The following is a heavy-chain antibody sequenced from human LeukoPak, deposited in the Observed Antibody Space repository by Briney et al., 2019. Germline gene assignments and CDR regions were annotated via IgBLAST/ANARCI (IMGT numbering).Heavy chain of an antibody. CDR1: GFTFSDDY. V-gene: IGHV3-11*06. CDR3: VRHTRAAAF. Sequence: GGSLRLSCAASGFTFSDDYMTWIRQVPGKGLESIAYIGGSGSDTNYADSVRGRFTISRDNARSSLFLQMNSLTAEDSAVYFCVRHTRAAAFWGQGALVTVSS. D-gene: IGHD2-15*01. CDR2: IGGSGSDT. J-gene: IGHJ4*02.